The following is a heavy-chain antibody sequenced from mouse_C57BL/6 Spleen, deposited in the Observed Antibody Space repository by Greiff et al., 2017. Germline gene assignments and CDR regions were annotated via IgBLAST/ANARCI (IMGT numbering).Heavy chain of an antibody. CDR2: IRSKSNNYAT. CDR3: VSQGVLGRNYAMDY. J-gene: IGHJ4*01. D-gene: IGHD4-1*01. Sequence: GGGLVQPKGSLKLSCAASGFSFNTYAMNWVRQAPGKGLEWVARIRSKSNNYATYYADSVKDRFTISRDDSESMLYLQMNNLKTEDTAMYYCVSQGVLGRNYAMDYWGQGTSVTVSS. CDR1: GFSFNTYA. V-gene: IGHV10-1*01.